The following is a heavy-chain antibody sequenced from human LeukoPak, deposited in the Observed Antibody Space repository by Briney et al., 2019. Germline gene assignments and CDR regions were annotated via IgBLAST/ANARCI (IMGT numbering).Heavy chain of an antibody. V-gene: IGHV4-38-2*02. CDR3: ANVVHDYSNYEEYYYMDV. CDR1: GYSISSGYY. D-gene: IGHD4-11*01. Sequence: SETLSPTCTVSGYSISSGYYWGWIRQPPGKGLEWIGSIYHSGSTYYNPSLKSRVTISVDTSKNQFSLKLSSVTAADTAVYYCANVVHDYSNYEEYYYMDVWGKGTTVTVSS. J-gene: IGHJ6*03. CDR2: IYHSGST.